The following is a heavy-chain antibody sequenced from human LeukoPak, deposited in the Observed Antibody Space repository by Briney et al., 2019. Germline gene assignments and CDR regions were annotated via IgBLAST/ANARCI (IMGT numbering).Heavy chain of an antibody. D-gene: IGHD3-16*01. Sequence: GSLRLSCAASGFTFSSHWMSWVRQAPGKGLEWVSGISGSGGNTYYAEALTGRFTVSRDNSKNTLYLQMNSLRAEDTALYYCAKGGLRGGTYNGDFWGQGTLVTVSS. J-gene: IGHJ4*02. CDR1: GFTFSSHW. V-gene: IGHV3-23*01. CDR3: AKGGLRGGTYNGDF. CDR2: ISGSGGNT.